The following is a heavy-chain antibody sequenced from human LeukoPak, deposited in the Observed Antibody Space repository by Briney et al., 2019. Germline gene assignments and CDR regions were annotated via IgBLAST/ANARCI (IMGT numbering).Heavy chain of an antibody. D-gene: IGHD6-13*01. CDR2: INDKGVDK. V-gene: IGHV3-30*03. CDR3: AREVGSWYVSQRGGNDY. Sequence: LSLTCAVYGGSFSGYYWSWIRQPPGKGLEWVAFINDKGVDKNYADSVKGRFTISRDNSKNTLVLQMNSLRAEDTAVYYCAREVGSWYVSQRGGNDYWGQGTLVTVSS. J-gene: IGHJ4*02. CDR1: GGSFSGYY.